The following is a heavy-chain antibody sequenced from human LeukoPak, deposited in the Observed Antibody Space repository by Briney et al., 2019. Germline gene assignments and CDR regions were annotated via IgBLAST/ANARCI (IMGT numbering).Heavy chain of an antibody. D-gene: IGHD1-26*01. V-gene: IGHV3-30*04. J-gene: IGHJ4*02. CDR3: ARGMSGSYYYLDY. CDR1: GFTFSSYA. Sequence: GRSLRLSCAASGFTFSSYAMHWVRQAPGKGLEWVAVISYDGSNKYYAGSVKGRFTISRDNSKNTLYLQMNSLRAEDTAVYYCARGMSGSYYYLDYWGQGTLVTVSS. CDR2: ISYDGSNK.